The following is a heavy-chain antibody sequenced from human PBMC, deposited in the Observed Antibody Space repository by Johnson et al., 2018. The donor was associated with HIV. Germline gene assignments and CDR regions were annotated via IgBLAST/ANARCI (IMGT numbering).Heavy chain of an antibody. CDR3: ARVSLAYSYGYDAFDI. Sequence: VQLVESGGGLVQRGGSLRLSCAGSGFTVSRNYMSWVRQAPGKGLEWVSISYSGGATNYADSVKGRFTISRDNSKNTLYLQMNSLRTEDTAVYYCARVSLAYSYGYDAFDIWGQGTVVTVSS. CDR1: GFTVSRNY. V-gene: IGHV3-66*02. CDR2: SYSGGAT. D-gene: IGHD5-18*01. J-gene: IGHJ3*02.